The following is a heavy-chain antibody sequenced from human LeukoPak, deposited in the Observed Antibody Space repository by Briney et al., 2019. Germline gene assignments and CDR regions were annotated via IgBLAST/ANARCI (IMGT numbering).Heavy chain of an antibody. CDR1: GGSISSYY. V-gene: IGHV4-59*01. Sequence: PSETLSLTCTVSGGSISSYYWSWIRQPPGKGLEWIGYIYYSGSTNYNPSLKSRVTISADTSKNQFSLKLSSVTAADTAVYYCARDYGEVTFDYWGQGTLVTVSS. J-gene: IGHJ4*02. D-gene: IGHD2-21*02. CDR3: ARDYGEVTFDY. CDR2: IYYSGST.